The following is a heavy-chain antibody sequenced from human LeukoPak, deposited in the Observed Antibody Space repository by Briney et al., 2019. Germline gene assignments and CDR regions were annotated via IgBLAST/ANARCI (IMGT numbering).Heavy chain of an antibody. V-gene: IGHV1-46*01. J-gene: IGHJ4*02. D-gene: IGHD3-3*01. CDR3: ARGLRFLEWDQYYFDY. CDR2: INPSGGST. Sequence: ASVKVSCKASGYTFSGYYMHWVRQAPGQGLEWMGIINPSGGSTSYAQKFQGRVTMTRDTSTSTVYMELSSLRSEDTAVYYCARGLRFLEWDQYYFDYWGQGTLVTVSS. CDR1: GYTFSGYY.